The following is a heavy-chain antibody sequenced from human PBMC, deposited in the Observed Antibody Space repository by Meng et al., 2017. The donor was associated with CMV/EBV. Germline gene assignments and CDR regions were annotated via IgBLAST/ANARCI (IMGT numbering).Heavy chain of an antibody. CDR2: MNPNSGNT. Sequence: ASVKVSCKASGGTFSSYDINWVRQATGQGLEWMGWMNPNSGNTGYAQKFQGRVTMTRNTSISTAYMELSSLRSEDTAVYYCARAPSPLYCSSTSCYTGGMDVWGQGTTVTVSS. J-gene: IGHJ6*02. D-gene: IGHD2-2*02. CDR1: GGTFSSYD. CDR3: ARAPSPLYCSSTSCYTGGMDV. V-gene: IGHV1-8*02.